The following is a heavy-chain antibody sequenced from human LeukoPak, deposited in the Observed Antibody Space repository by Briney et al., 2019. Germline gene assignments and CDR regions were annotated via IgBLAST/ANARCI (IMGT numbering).Heavy chain of an antibody. V-gene: IGHV4-34*01. CDR3: ARVPSVGRGANWFDP. J-gene: IGHJ5*02. CDR1: GGSFSGYY. CDR2: INHSGST. D-gene: IGHD3-10*01. Sequence: SETLSLTCAVYGGSFSGYYWSWIRQPPGKGLEWIGEINHSGSTNYNPSLESRVTISVDTSKNQFSLKLSSVTAADTAVYYCARVPSVGRGANWFDPWGQGTLVTVSS.